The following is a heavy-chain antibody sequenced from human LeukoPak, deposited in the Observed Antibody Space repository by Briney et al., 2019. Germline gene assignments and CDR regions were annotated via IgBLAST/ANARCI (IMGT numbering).Heavy chain of an antibody. CDR2: ISAYNGNT. D-gene: IGHD3-22*01. CDR3: ARGAYYYDSSGYSLDDAFDI. V-gene: IGHV1-18*01. Sequence: ASVKVSCKASGYTFTSYGISWVRQAPGQGLEWMGWISAYNGNTNYAQKLQGRVTMTTDTSTSTAYMELRSLRSDDTAVYYCARGAYYYDSSGYSLDDAFDIWGQGTMVTVSS. J-gene: IGHJ3*02. CDR1: GYTFTSYG.